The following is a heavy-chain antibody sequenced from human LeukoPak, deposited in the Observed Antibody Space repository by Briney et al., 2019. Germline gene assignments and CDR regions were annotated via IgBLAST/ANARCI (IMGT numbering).Heavy chain of an antibody. J-gene: IGHJ4*02. Sequence: RSSETLSLTCTVSGGSINNYYWSWIRQPPGKALEWIGYIYYSGSTNYNHSFKSRVTISVDKSKNQFSLKLSSVTAADTAVYYCARDTSGYGTWFDYWGQGTLVTVSS. CDR3: ARDTSGYGTWFDY. CDR2: IYYSGST. V-gene: IGHV4-59*12. CDR1: GGSINNYY. D-gene: IGHD5-12*01.